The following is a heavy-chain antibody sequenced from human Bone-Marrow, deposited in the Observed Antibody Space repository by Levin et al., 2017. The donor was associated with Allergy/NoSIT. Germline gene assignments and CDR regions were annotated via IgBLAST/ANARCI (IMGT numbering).Heavy chain of an antibody. CDR3: AKDSSSLNTYYYYYYMDV. V-gene: IGHV3-30*18. Sequence: PGGSLRLSCAASGFTFSSYGMHWVRQAPGKGLEWVAVISYDGSNKYYADSVKGRFTISRDNSKNTLYLQMNSLRAEDTAVYYCAKDSSSLNTYYYYYYMDVWGKGTTVTVSS. J-gene: IGHJ6*03. D-gene: IGHD6-6*01. CDR1: GFTFSSYG. CDR2: ISYDGSNK.